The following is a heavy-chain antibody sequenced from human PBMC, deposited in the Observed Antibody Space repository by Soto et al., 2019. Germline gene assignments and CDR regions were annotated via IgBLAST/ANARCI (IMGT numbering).Heavy chain of an antibody. D-gene: IGHD6-13*01. CDR2: IIPILGIA. J-gene: IGHJ4*02. CDR3: ARHCLVGRVCGYSSSWPDY. Sequence: ASVKVSCKASGGTFSSYTIIWVRQAPGQGLEWMGRIIPILGIANYAQKFQGRVTITADKSTSTAYMELSSLRSEDTAVYYCARHCLVGRVCGYSSSWPDYWGQGTLVTVSS. V-gene: IGHV1-69*02. CDR1: GGTFSSYT.